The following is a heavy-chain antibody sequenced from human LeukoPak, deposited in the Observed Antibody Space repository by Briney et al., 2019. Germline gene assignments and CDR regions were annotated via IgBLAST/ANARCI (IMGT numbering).Heavy chain of an antibody. D-gene: IGHD3-10*01. CDR2: ISAYNGNT. V-gene: IGHV1-18*04. CDR1: GYTFTSYG. Sequence: ASVTVSCKASGYTFTSYGISWVRQARGQGLEWMGWISAYNGNTNYAQKLQDRVTMTTDISTSTAYTEMRRLRYDDTAVYYCARDKYCYYGSRSYDDTFDYWGQGTPVTVSS. J-gene: IGHJ4*02. CDR3: ARDKYCYYGSRSYDDTFDY.